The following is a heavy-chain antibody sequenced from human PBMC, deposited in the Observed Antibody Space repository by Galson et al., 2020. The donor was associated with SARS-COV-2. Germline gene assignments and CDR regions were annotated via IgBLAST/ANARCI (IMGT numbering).Heavy chain of an antibody. CDR3: ARWGAGRFDI. J-gene: IGHJ3*02. CDR1: GGSISSHY. D-gene: IGHD1-26*01. V-gene: IGHV4-59*11. CDR2: IHYSGST. Sequence: SETLSLTCTVSGGSISSHYWGWIRQPPGKGLEWIGYIHYSGSTNYNPSLRSRITISIDTSKNQFSLKLSSVTAADTAVYNCARWGAGRFDIWGQGTMVTVSS.